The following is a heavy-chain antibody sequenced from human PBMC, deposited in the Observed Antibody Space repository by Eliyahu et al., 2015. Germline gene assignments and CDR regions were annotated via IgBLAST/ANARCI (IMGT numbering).Heavy chain of an antibody. D-gene: IGHD4-17*01. Sequence: QLQLQESGPGLVKPSETLSLTCTVSDGFITSGVYYWGWIRQPPGKGLEWIGSIDKRGATYYNASLKSRLTISVDTSKNQFSLKLSSVTAADTAVYYCARHYGYFDYWGHGTLVTVSS. V-gene: IGHV4-39*01. CDR2: IDKRGAT. CDR1: DGFITSGVYY. J-gene: IGHJ4*01. CDR3: ARHYGYFDY.